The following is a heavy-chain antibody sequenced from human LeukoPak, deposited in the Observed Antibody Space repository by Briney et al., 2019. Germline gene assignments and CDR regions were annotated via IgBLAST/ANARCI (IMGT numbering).Heavy chain of an antibody. J-gene: IGHJ4*02. Sequence: SVKVSCKASGGTFSSYAISWVRQAPGQGLEWMGGIIPIFGTANYAQKFQGRVTITTDESTSTAYMELGSLRSEDTAVYYCARGRLVRGVTPPFDYWGQGTLVTVSS. CDR1: GGTFSSYA. V-gene: IGHV1-69*05. D-gene: IGHD3-10*01. CDR3: ARGRLVRGVTPPFDY. CDR2: IIPIFGTA.